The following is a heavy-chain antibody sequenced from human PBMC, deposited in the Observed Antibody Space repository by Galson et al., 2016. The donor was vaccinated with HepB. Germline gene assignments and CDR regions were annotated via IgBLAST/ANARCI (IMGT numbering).Heavy chain of an antibody. CDR1: GFNFNNYT. CDR3: ARNPDSSTWYMSWYFDL. D-gene: IGHD6-13*01. CDR2: ISSGSSII. V-gene: IGHV3-48*02. J-gene: IGHJ2*01. Sequence: SLRLSCAASGFNFNNYTINWARQAPGKGLEWISYISSGSSIIYYADSVRGRFTISRYSAKNSVYLQMNSLRDEDTAVYYCARNPDSSTWYMSWYFDLWGRGTLVTVSS.